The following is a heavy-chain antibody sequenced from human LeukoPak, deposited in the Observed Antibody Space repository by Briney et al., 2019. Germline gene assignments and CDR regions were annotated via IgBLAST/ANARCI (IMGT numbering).Heavy chain of an antibody. Sequence: ASVKVSCKASGYTFTSYDINWVRQATGQGLEWMGWMNPNSGNTGYAQKFQGRVTITRNTAISTAYMELSSLRSEDTAVYYCARTYKYSSSWYDGYWGQGTLVTVSS. J-gene: IGHJ4*02. CDR2: MNPNSGNT. D-gene: IGHD6-13*01. V-gene: IGHV1-8*03. CDR1: GYTFTSYD. CDR3: ARTYKYSSSWYDGY.